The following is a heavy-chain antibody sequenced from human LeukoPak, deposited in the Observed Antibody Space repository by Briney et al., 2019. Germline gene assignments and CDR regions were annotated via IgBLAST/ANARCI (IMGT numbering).Heavy chain of an antibody. V-gene: IGHV6-1*01. CDR3: ARDLHELELYYFDS. D-gene: IGHD1-7*01. CDR2: TYYRSKWFN. J-gene: IGHJ4*02. Sequence: SQTLSLTCDISGDTVSSNSAAWSWITQSPSRGLEWLGRTYYRSKWFNDYAMSVKGRMTINPDTSKNQFSLQLNSVTPEDTAVYYCARDLHELELYYFDSWGQGTLVIVSS. CDR1: GDTVSSNSAA.